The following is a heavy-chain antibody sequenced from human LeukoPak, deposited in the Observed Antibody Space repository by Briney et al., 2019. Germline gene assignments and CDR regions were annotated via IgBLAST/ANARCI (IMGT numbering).Heavy chain of an antibody. CDR1: GFTFSRHG. CDR2: ISGSSSSI. J-gene: IGHJ4*02. CDR3: AREGHSY. Sequence: PGGSLRLSCVASGFTFSRHGMNWVRQAPGKGLEWVSYISGSSSSIYYADSVKGRFTISRDNAKNSLYLQMNSLRAEDTAVYYCAREGHSYWGQGTLVTVSS. V-gene: IGHV3-48*01.